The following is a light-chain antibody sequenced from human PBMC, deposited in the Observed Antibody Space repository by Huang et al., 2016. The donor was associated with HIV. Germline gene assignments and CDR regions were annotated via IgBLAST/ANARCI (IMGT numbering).Light chain of an antibody. CDR2: ATS. J-gene: IGKJ5*01. CDR1: QDISSY. CDR3: QQTDRFSIT. V-gene: IGKV1-12*01. Sequence: DIQMTQSPSSVSASVGERVTITCRASQDISSYVAWYQQKPGKAPKLRIYATSTLQSGVPSRFSGSSSGTEFTLTISSLQPEDFATYYCQQTDRFSITFGQGTRLEMK.